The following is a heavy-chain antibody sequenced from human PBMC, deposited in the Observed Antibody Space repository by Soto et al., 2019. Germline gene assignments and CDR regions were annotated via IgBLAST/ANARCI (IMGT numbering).Heavy chain of an antibody. J-gene: IGHJ4*02. Sequence: SETLSLTCIVSGDSISYYTWTWIRQPAGKTLEWIGRLYSTGTLTYNPTLKSRVTMSVDTSKNQLSLTLNSVTAADTAVYFCASENETYRSLDYWGQGTVVTVSS. CDR2: LYSTGTL. D-gene: IGHD3-16*02. CDR1: GDSISYYT. CDR3: ASENETYRSLDY. V-gene: IGHV4-4*07.